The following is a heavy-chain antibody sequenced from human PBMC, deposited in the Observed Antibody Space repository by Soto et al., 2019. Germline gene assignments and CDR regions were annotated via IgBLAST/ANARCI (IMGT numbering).Heavy chain of an antibody. CDR2: INPSGGST. D-gene: IGHD3-3*01. CDR3: ARDPYDFWSGYYNRNWFDP. V-gene: IGHV1-46*01. CDR1: GYTFTSYY. Sequence: ASVKVSCKASGYTFTSYYMHWVRQAPGQGLEWMGIINPSGGSTSYAQKFQGRVTMTRDTSTSTVYMELSSLRSEDTAVYYCARDPYDFWSGYYNRNWFDPWGQGTLVTVPS. J-gene: IGHJ5*02.